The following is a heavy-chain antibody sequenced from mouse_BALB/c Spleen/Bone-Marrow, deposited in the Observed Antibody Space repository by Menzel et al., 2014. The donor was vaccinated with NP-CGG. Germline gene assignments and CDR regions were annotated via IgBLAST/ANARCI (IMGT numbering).Heavy chain of an antibody. CDR2: INPSNGGT. J-gene: IGHJ2*01. D-gene: IGHD4-1*01. V-gene: IGHV1S81*02. CDR1: GYTFTSYY. CDR3: TRGRTWDFDY. Sequence: QVQLQSGAELVKPGASVKLSCKASGYTFTSYYMYWVKQRPGQGLEWIGEINPSNGGTNFNEKFKSRATLTVDKSSSTAYMQLSSLTSEDSAVYYCTRGRTWDFDYWGQGTTLTVSS.